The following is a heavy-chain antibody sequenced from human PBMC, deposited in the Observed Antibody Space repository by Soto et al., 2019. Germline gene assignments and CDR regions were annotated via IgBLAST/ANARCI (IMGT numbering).Heavy chain of an antibody. CDR3: AREWKQDYCYDGMDV. CDR2: IFHSGST. V-gene: IGHV4-38-2*02. CDR1: GYSISSGYH. D-gene: IGHD1-1*01. J-gene: IGHJ6*02. Sequence: PSETLSLTCAASGYSISSGYHWGWIRQPPGKGLEWIGSIFHSGSTYYNPSLKSRVAISVDTSKNQISLKLSSVTAADTAVYYCAREWKQDYCYDGMDVWGQGTTVTVSS.